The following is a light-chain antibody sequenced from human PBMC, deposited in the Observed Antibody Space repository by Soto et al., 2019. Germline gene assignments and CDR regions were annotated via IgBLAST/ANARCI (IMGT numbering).Light chain of an antibody. CDR1: QSVSGW. Sequence: IGMSMARSTLSASLGDELTVACRASQSVSGWLAWYQQTQGEAPKLLIYDASALQRGVPSRFRGSGSGTKFTLSLARLQPDDVATYCCQQNYSTLITFGQRTRLEI. J-gene: IGKJ5*01. V-gene: IGKV1-5*01. CDR2: DAS. CDR3: QQNYSTLIT.